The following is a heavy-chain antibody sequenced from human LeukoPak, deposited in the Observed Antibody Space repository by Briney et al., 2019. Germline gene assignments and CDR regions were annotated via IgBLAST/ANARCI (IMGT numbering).Heavy chain of an antibody. CDR1: GFTVSSNY. Sequence: PGGSLRLSCAASGFTVSSNYMSWVRQAPGKGLEWVSVIYSGGSTYYADSVKGRFTISRDNSKNTLYLQMNSLRAEDTAVYYCARESVGATYFDYWGQGTLVTVSS. D-gene: IGHD1-26*01. CDR2: IYSGGST. CDR3: ARESVGATYFDY. J-gene: IGHJ4*02. V-gene: IGHV3-53*01.